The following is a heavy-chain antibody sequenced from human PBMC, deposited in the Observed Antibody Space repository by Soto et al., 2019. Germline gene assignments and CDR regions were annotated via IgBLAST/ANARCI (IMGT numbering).Heavy chain of an antibody. D-gene: IGHD2-8*01. CDR1: GGSISSYY. CDR2: IYYSGST. J-gene: IGHJ5*02. CDR3: ARVKYCTNGVCFRWFDP. Sequence: SETLSLTCTVSGGSISSYYWSWIRQPPGKGLEWIGYIYYSGSTNYNPSLKSRVTISVDTSKNQFSLKLSSVTAADTAVYYCARVKYCTNGVCFRWFDPWGQGTLVTVSS. V-gene: IGHV4-59*01.